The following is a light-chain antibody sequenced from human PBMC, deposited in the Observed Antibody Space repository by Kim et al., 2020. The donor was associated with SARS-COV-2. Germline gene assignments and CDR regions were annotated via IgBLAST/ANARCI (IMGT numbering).Light chain of an antibody. CDR1: LRLSTN. CDR2: GAS. Sequence: EVVMTQSPATLSVSPGERATLSCRASLRLSTNLAWYQQKPGQSPRLLIYGASTRATGVPDRFSGSGSGTEFTLTISGLQSEDFAVYYCQQYYNWPRTFGQGTKVEIK. CDR3: QQYYNWPRT. V-gene: IGKV3-15*01. J-gene: IGKJ1*01.